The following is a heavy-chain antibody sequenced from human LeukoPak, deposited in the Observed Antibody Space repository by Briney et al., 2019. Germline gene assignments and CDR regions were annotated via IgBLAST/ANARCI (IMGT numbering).Heavy chain of an antibody. CDR1: GLTFSTSD. D-gene: IGHD3-3*02. CDR3: ARGGSIGFDY. Sequence: GGSLRLSCEVTGLTFSTSDMHWVRQAPGRGLHWVSSIATGGDTFYLRSVRGRFTISRNNAKNSVYLQMNNLRAGDTALYFCARGGSIGFDYWGQGILVTVSS. CDR2: IATGGDT. J-gene: IGHJ4*02. V-gene: IGHV3-13*01.